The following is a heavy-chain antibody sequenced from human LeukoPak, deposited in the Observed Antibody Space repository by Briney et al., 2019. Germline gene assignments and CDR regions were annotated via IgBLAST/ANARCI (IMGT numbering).Heavy chain of an antibody. Sequence: LSGGSLRLSCAASGFTVSSNYMSWVRQAPGKGLEWVSVIYSGGSTYYADSVKGRFTISRDNSKNTLYLQMNSLRAEDTAVYYCARDDYSSYYYGMDVWGQGTLVTVSS. CDR1: GFTVSSNY. CDR3: ARDDYSSYYYGMDV. V-gene: IGHV3-66*01. D-gene: IGHD4/OR15-4a*01. CDR2: IYSGGST. J-gene: IGHJ6*02.